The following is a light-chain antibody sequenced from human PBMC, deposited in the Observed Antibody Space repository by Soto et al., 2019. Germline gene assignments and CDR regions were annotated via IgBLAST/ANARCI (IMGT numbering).Light chain of an antibody. J-gene: IGKJ1*01. CDR2: HAS. Sequence: DIQMTQSPSTLPASVGDRVTITCRASQSISNWLAWYQQKPGTAPKVLIYHASNLQSGVPSRFSGSGSGTEFTLTISSLEPEDFAVYYCQQRSNWPRTFGQGTKVEIK. V-gene: IGKV1-5*01. CDR1: QSISNW. CDR3: QQRSNWPRT.